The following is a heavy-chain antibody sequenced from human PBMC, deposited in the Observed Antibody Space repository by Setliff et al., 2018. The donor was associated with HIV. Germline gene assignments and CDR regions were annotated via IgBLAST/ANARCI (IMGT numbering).Heavy chain of an antibody. Sequence: PSETLSLTCTVSSGSISSHYYWTWIRQPPGKGLEWIGYISHTGNISYNPSLKSRVTISLDTSKKQFSLKLSSLTAADTAVYYCAREVILRVYGDYAQYHYYMDVWGKGTTVTVS. J-gene: IGHJ6*03. CDR3: AREVILRVYGDYAQYHYYMDV. CDR1: SGSISSHYY. CDR2: ISHTGNI. D-gene: IGHD4-17*01. V-gene: IGHV4-59*12.